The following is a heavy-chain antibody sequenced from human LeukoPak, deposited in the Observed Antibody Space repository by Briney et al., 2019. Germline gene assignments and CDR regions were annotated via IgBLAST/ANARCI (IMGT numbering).Heavy chain of an antibody. CDR3: ARDRSGHYDFWSGYYTEYYFDY. J-gene: IGHJ4*02. Sequence: GSLRLSCAASGFTFSIYAMSWVRQAPGKGPEWVSAISASDRRTYYADSVKGRFTISRDNSKNTLYLQMNSLRAEDTAVYYCARDRSGHYDFWSGYYTEYYFDYWGQGTLVTVSS. CDR2: ISASDRRT. D-gene: IGHD3-3*01. CDR1: GFTFSIYA. V-gene: IGHV3-23*01.